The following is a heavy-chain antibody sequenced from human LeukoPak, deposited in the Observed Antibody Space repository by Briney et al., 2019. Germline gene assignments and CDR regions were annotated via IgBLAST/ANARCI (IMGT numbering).Heavy chain of an antibody. CDR2: ISSSSSYI. CDR3: ARDSIKGWLQFPFDY. V-gene: IGHV3-21*01. J-gene: IGHJ4*02. Sequence: GGSLRLSCAASGFTFSSYSMDWVCQAPGKGLEWVSSISSSSSYIYYADSVKGRFTISRDNAKNSLYLQMNSLRAEDTAVYYCARDSIKGWLQFPFDYWGQGTLVTVSS. D-gene: IGHD5-24*01. CDR1: GFTFSSYS.